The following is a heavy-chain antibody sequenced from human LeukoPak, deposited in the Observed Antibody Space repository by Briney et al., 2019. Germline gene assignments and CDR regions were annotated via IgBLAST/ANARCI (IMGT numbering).Heavy chain of an antibody. CDR1: GGSIRNYY. CDR2: TSDNGHT. CDR3: ARVTRSRAIRFLEWLYARKFDY. J-gene: IGHJ4*02. Sequence: SETLSVTCTVSGGSIRNYYWNWIRQPPGKELEWIGYTSDNGHTDYKPSLKSRVTISVDTSKNQFSLKLSSVTAADTAVYYCARVTRSRAIRFLEWLYARKFDYWGQGTLVTVSS. D-gene: IGHD3-3*01. V-gene: IGHV4-59*12.